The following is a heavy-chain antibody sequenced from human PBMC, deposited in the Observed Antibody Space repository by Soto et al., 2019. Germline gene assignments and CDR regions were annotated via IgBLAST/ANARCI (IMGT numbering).Heavy chain of an antibody. CDR2: IDPSGTST. J-gene: IGHJ4*02. CDR1: GYSLTTHY. CDR3: ERDPGGYCAAGSCYYFDY. Sequence: QVHLVQSGAEVKKPGASVKVSCKASGYSLTTHYMHWVRQAPGEGLEWMGRIDPSGTSTTYAVKLQGRVTMSRDTSKSTVYLEVTRLRSEDTAVYFCERDPGGYCAAGSCYYFDYWGQGTLVSVSS. D-gene: IGHD2-8*02. V-gene: IGHV1-46*01.